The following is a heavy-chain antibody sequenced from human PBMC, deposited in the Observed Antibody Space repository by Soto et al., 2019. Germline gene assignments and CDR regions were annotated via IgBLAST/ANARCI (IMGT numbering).Heavy chain of an antibody. D-gene: IGHD2-15*01. Sequence: QVQLQESGPGLVKPSQTLSLTCTVSGGSISSGNYYWSWIRQPPGKGLEWIGFICYSGSTYYSTSLKSRVTISVDTSKSQFSLNLSFVTAADTAVYYCATMGTPATGLYFFDYWGQGSLVTVSS. J-gene: IGHJ4*02. CDR3: ATMGTPATGLYFFDY. CDR1: GGSISSGNYY. CDR2: ICYSGST. V-gene: IGHV4-30-4*01.